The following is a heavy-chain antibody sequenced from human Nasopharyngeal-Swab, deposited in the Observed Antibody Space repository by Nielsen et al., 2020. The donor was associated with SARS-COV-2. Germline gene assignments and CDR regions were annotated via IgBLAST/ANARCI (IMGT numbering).Heavy chain of an antibody. CDR1: GFTFDDYG. CDR3: ARAGTSDYYYYGMDV. D-gene: IGHD6-13*01. V-gene: IGHV3-20*01. J-gene: IGHJ6*02. CDR2: INWNGGST. Sequence: GESLKISCAASGFTFDDYGMSWVRQAPGKGLEWVSGINWNGGSTGYGDSVKGRFTISRDNAKNSLYLQMNSLRAEDTALYHCARAGTSDYYYYGMDVWGQGTTVTVSS.